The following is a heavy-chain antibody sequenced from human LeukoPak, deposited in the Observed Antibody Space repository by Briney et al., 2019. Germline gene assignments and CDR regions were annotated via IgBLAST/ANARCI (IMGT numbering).Heavy chain of an antibody. CDR1: GFTFSSYA. CDR2: ISYDRSNK. V-gene: IGHV3-30-3*01. D-gene: IGHD5-18*01. CDR3: ASSVKDTAMVFDAFDI. Sequence: PGRSLRLSCAASGFTFSSYAMHWVRQAPGKGLEWVAVISYDRSNKYYADSVKGRFTISRDNSKNTLYLQMNSLRAEDTAVYYCASSVKDTAMVFDAFDIWGQGTMVTVSS. J-gene: IGHJ3*02.